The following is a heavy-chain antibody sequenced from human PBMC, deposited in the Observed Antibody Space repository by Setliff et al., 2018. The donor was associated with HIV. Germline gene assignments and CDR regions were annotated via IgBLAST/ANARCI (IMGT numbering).Heavy chain of an antibody. Sequence: PGGSLRLSCATSGLTFSNCGMHWVRQAPGKGLEWVASIRSDGSNKYYVDSVKGRFTISRYNAKNSLYLQMNSLRAEDTAVYYCARDFPPKPMVRGVIDDYFDYWGQGTLVTSPQ. CDR1: GLTFSNCG. CDR2: IRSDGSNK. D-gene: IGHD3-10*01. CDR3: ARDFPPKPMVRGVIDDYFDY. J-gene: IGHJ4*02. V-gene: IGHV3-30*02.